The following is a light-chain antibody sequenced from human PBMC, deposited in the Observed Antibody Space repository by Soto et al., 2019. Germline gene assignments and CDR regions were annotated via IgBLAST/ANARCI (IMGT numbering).Light chain of an antibody. CDR2: DAS. CDR3: QQRSKMPLT. V-gene: IGKV3-11*01. Sequence: EIVLTQSPATLSLSPGETATLSCRASQSVRNYLAWYQQKPGQAPRLLIYDASNRATGIPARFSGTGSETDFTLTISSLEPGDFAIYYCQQRSKMPLTFGHGTKVDIK. CDR1: QSVRNY. J-gene: IGKJ1*01.